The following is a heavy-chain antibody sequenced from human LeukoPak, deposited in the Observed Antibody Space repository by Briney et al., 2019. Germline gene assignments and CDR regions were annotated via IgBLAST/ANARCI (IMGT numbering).Heavy chain of an antibody. CDR1: GGTFSSYA. V-gene: IGHV1-69*04. D-gene: IGHD2-2*01. J-gene: IGHJ5*02. CDR3: ARGGYQLLSTDTGNWFDP. CDR2: IIPILGIA. Sequence: SVKVSCKASGGTFSSYAISWVRQAPGQGLEWMGRIIPILGIANYAQKFQGRVTMTRNTSISTAYMELSSLRSEDTAVYYCARGGYQLLSTDTGNWFDPWGQGTLVTVSS.